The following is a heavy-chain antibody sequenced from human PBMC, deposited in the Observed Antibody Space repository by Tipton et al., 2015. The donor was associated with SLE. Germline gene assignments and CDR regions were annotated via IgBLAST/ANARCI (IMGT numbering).Heavy chain of an antibody. Sequence: TLSLTCAVYGGSFSGYYWSWIRQPPGKGLEWIGEINHSGGTNYNPSLKSRVTISVDTSKNQFSLKLSSVTAADTAVYYCARGDSSGGLDYWGQGTLVTVSS. CDR2: INHSGGT. V-gene: IGHV4-34*01. D-gene: IGHD6-19*01. CDR1: GGSFSGYY. CDR3: ARGDSSGGLDY. J-gene: IGHJ4*02.